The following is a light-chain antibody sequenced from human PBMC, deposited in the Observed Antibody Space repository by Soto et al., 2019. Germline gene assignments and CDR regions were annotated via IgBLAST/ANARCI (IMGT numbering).Light chain of an antibody. J-gene: IGKJ2*01. CDR3: QQYNDWRT. CDR1: QSIGTN. V-gene: IGKV3-15*01. CDR2: AAS. Sequence: ETVVTQSPVTLSVSPGERATLSCRASQSIGTNLAWYQQKPGQAPRLLIYAASTRATGIPGRFSGSGSGTEFTLTISSLQSEDSAVYYCQQYNDWRTFGQGTKVEIK.